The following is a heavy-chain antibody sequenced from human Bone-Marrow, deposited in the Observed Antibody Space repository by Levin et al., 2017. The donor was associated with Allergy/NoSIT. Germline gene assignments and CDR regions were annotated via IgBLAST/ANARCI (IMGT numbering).Heavy chain of an antibody. CDR1: GGTFSSYA. J-gene: IGHJ4*02. CDR3: AVYYYGSGRKVDY. V-gene: IGHV1-69*01. CDR2: IIPIFGTA. Sequence: KISCKASGGTFSSYAISWVRQAPGQGLEWMGGIIPIFGTANYAQKFQGRVTITADESTSTAYMELSSLRSEDTAVYYCAVYYYGSGRKVDYWGQGTLVTVSS. D-gene: IGHD3-10*01.